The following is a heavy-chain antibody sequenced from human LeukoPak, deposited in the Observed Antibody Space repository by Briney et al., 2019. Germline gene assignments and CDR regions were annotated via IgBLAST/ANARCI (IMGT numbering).Heavy chain of an antibody. Sequence: PGGSLRLSCAASGFTFSDHWMHWVRHVPGKGLVWVSRLNPDGTVSTYADSVKGRFTISRDNAKNTPYLQMNSLRAEDTAVYFYASAYTSGWSAFDIWGHGARVTVSS. J-gene: IGHJ3*02. CDR1: GFTFSDHW. CDR3: ASAYTSGWSAFDI. CDR2: LNPDGTVS. D-gene: IGHD6-19*01. V-gene: IGHV3-74*01.